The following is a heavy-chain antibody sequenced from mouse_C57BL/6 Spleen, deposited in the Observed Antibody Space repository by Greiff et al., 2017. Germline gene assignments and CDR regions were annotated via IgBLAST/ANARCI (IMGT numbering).Heavy chain of an antibody. Sequence: EVKLVESGGDLVKPGGSLQLSCAASGFTFSSYGMSWVRQTPDKRLEWVATISSGGSYTYYPDSVKGRFTISRDNAKNTLYLQMSSLKSEDTAMYYCARPIYYDYDVGFAYWGQGTLVTVSA. CDR2: ISSGGSYT. CDR1: GFTFSSYG. D-gene: IGHD2-4*01. CDR3: ARPIYYDYDVGFAY. J-gene: IGHJ3*01. V-gene: IGHV5-6*01.